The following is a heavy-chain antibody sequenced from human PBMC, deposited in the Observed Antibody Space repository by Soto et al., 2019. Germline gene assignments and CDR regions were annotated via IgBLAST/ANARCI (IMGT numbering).Heavy chain of an antibody. J-gene: IGHJ4*02. V-gene: IGHV3-15*01. CDR3: TTDAATNDYGDYGLDY. D-gene: IGHD4-17*01. CDR2: IKSKTDGGTT. CDR1: GFTFSNAW. Sequence: EVQLVESGGGLVKPGGSLRLSCAASGFTFSNAWMSWVRQAPGKGLEWVGRIKSKTDGGTTDYAAPVKGRFTISRDDSKNTLYLQMNSPKPADTAVYYCTTDAATNDYGDYGLDYWGQGTLVTVSS.